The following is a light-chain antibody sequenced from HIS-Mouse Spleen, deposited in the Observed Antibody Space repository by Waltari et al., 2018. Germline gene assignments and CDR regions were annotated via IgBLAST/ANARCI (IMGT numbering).Light chain of an antibody. J-gene: IGLJ2*01. Sequence: SYELTQPPSVSVSPGQTARITCSGDALPKQYAYWYQQKPGQAPVPVIYKDSERPSGIPERFSGSSSGTTVTLTISGVQAEDEADYYCQSADSSGTYVVFGGGTKLTVL. CDR2: KDS. CDR3: QSADSSGTYVV. V-gene: IGLV3-25*03. CDR1: ALPKQY.